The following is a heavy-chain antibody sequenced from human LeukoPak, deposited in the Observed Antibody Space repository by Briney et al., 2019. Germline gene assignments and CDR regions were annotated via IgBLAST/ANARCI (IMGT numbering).Heavy chain of an antibody. V-gene: IGHV4-59*12. Sequence: NPSETLSLTCTVSGGSISGYYWAWIRQPPGKVLEWIGYIHYSGNTNYNPSLKSRVTMSVDTSKNQFSLKLSSVTAADTAVYYCARCYGDYIFDYWGQGTLVTVSS. D-gene: IGHD4-17*01. CDR3: ARCYGDYIFDY. J-gene: IGHJ4*02. CDR2: IHYSGNT. CDR1: GGSISGYY.